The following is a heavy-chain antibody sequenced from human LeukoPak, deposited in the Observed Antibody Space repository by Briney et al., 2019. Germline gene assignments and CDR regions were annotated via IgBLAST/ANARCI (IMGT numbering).Heavy chain of an antibody. CDR1: GGSFSGYY. D-gene: IGHD1-26*01. V-gene: IGHV4-34*01. Sequence: SETLSLTCAVYGGSFSGYYWSWIRQPPGKGLEWIGEINHSGSTNYNPSLKSRVTISVDTSTNQFSLKLSSVTAADTAVYYCARVSRSGSYYSIDYWGQGTLVTVSS. CDR3: ARVSRSGSYYSIDY. CDR2: INHSGST. J-gene: IGHJ4*02.